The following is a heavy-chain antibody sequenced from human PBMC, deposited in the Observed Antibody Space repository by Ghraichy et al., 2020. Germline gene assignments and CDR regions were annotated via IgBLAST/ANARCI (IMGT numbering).Heavy chain of an antibody. Sequence: ASVKVSCKASGYTFTSYYMHWVRQAPGQGLEWMGIINPSGGSTSYAQKFQGRVTMTRDTSTSTVYMELSSLRSEDTAVYYCARDDGITMIVVGRGIDYWGQGTLVTVSS. CDR1: GYTFTSYY. CDR3: ARDDGITMIVVGRGIDY. J-gene: IGHJ4*02. V-gene: IGHV1-46*01. CDR2: INPSGGST. D-gene: IGHD3-22*01.